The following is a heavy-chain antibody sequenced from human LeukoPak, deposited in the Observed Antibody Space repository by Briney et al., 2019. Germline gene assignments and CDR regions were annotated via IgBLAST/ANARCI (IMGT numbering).Heavy chain of an antibody. D-gene: IGHD5-24*01. V-gene: IGHV1-69*04. CDR3: ARDGYNPTPLRD. CDR1: GGTFSSYA. CDR2: IIPIFGIA. J-gene: IGHJ4*02. Sequence: SVKVSCKASGGTFSSYAISWVRQAPGQGLEWMGRIIPIFGIANYAQKFQGRVTITADKSTRTAYMELSSLGSEDTAVYYCARDGYNPTPLRDWGQGTLVTVSS.